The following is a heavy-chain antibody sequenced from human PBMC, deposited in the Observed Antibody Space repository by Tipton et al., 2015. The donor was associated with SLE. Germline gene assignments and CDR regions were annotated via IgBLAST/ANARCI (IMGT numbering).Heavy chain of an antibody. Sequence: TLSLTCTVSGGSISSGSYYWSWIRQPAGKGLEWIGHIYTSGSTNYNPSLKSRVTISVDTSKNQFSLKLSSVTAADTAVYYCARGYGIVVVINRGYFDYWGQGALVTVSS. D-gene: IGHD3-22*01. CDR1: GGSISSGSYY. V-gene: IGHV4-61*09. CDR3: ARGYGIVVVINRGYFDY. CDR2: IYTSGST. J-gene: IGHJ4*02.